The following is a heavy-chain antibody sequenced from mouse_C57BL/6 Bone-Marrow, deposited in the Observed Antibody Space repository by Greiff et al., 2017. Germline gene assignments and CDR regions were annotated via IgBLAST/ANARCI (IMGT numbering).Heavy chain of an antibody. CDR3: ARDRGRYYGLTATEAMDY. J-gene: IGHJ4*01. V-gene: IGHV5-16*01. CDR2: INYDGSST. CDR1: GFTFSDYY. Sequence: EVQRVESEGGLVQPGSSMKLSCTASGFTFSDYYMAWVRQVPEKGLEWVANINYDGSSTYYLDSLKSRFIISRDNAKNILYLQMSSLKSEDTATYYCARDRGRYYGLTATEAMDYWGQGTTVTVSS. D-gene: IGHD1-1*01.